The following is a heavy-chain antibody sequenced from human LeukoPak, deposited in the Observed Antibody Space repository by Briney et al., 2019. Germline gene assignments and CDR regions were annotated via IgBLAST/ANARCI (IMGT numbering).Heavy chain of an antibody. CDR1: GFTFSSYE. Sequence: GGSLRLSCAASGFTFSSYEMNWVRQAPGKGLEWASYISSSGSTIHSADSAKGRFTISRDNAKNSLYLQMNSLRAEDTAVYYCARGGSSWYNWFDPWGQGTLVTVSS. CDR3: ARGGSSWYNWFDP. V-gene: IGHV3-48*03. D-gene: IGHD6-13*01. J-gene: IGHJ5*02. CDR2: ISSSGSTI.